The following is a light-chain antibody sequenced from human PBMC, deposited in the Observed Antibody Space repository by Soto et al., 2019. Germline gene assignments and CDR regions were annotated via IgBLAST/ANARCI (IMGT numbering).Light chain of an antibody. CDR2: EGS. CDR3: CSYAGSSISLDV. CDR1: SSDVGSYNF. V-gene: IGLV2-23*01. J-gene: IGLJ1*01. Sequence: QSALTQPASVSGSPGQSITISCTGTSSDVGSYNFVSWYQQHPGKAPKLMIYEGSKRPSGVSNRFSGSKSGNTASLTISGLQAEDEADYYCCSYAGSSISLDVFGTGTKLTVL.